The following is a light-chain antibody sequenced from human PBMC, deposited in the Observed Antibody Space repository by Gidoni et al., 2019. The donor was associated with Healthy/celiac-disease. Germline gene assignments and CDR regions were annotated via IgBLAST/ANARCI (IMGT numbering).Light chain of an antibody. CDR3: GTWDSSLSAS. CDR1: SANIGNNY. J-gene: IGLJ2*01. V-gene: IGLV1-51*01. CDR2: DNN. Sequence: QSVLTQPPSVSAAPGKKVTIACSGSSANIGNNYVSWYQQLPGTAPKLLIYDNNKRPSGIPDRFSGSKSGTSATLGITGLQTGDEADYYCGTWDSSLSASFGGGTKLTVL.